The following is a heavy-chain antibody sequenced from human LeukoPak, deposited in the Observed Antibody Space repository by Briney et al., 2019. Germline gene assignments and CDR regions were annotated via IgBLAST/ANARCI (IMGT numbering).Heavy chain of an antibody. CDR1: SASITSSPYF. V-gene: IGHV4-39*01. CDR2: ISYSGTT. D-gene: IGHD3-10*01. CDR3: AANSADYNTLGSSYKV. J-gene: IGHJ4*02. Sequence: PSETLSLTCTVSSASITSSPYFWGWIRQSPGKGLEWIRSISYSGTTYYNPSLKSRVTISVDTSKNQFSLKLNSVTAADTAVFYCAANSADYNTLGSSYKVWGQGTLVTVSS.